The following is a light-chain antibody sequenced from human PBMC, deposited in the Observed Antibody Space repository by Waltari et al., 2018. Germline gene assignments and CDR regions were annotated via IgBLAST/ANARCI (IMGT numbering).Light chain of an antibody. CDR3: QQYGSSWYT. CDR1: QSVSSSY. CDR2: GAS. V-gene: IGKV3-20*01. J-gene: IGKJ2*01. Sequence: EIVLTQSPGTLSLSPGERATLSCRASQSVSSSYLAWYQPKPGQAPRLLIYGASSRATGIPDRFSGSGSGTDFTLTISRLEPEDFAVYYCQQYGSSWYTFGQGTKLEIK.